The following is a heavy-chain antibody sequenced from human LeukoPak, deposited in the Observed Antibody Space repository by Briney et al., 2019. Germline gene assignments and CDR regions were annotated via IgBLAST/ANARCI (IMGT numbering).Heavy chain of an antibody. J-gene: IGHJ4*02. CDR2: IKQDGSEK. D-gene: IGHD3-22*01. CDR1: GFTVSSNS. V-gene: IGHV3-7*01. CDR3: ARGLHFRVYDSSDYYPY. Sequence: GGSLRLSCTVSGFTVSSNSMSWVRQAPGKGLEWVANIKQDGSEKYYVDSVKGRFTISRDNAKNSLYLQMNSLRAEDTAVYYCARGLHFRVYDSSDYYPYWGQGTLVTVSS.